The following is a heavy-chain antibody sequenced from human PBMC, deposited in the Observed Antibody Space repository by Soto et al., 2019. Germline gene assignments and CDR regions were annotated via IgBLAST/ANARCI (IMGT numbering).Heavy chain of an antibody. CDR1: GFTFSSYA. CDR2: ISGSGGST. D-gene: IGHD3-22*01. Sequence: GGSLRLSCAASGFTFSSYAMSWVRQATGKGLEWVSAISGSGGSTYYADSVKGRFTISRDNSKNTLYLQMNSLRAEDTAVYYCARGPPSSSYDSSTQNWFDPWGQGTLVTVSS. J-gene: IGHJ5*02. V-gene: IGHV3-23*01. CDR3: ARGPPSSSYDSSTQNWFDP.